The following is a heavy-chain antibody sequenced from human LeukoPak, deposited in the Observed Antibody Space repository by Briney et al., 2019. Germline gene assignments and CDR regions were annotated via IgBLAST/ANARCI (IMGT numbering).Heavy chain of an antibody. D-gene: IGHD6-13*01. CDR2: ISAGADST. V-gene: IGHV3-23*01. Sequence: GGSLRLSCAASTFTFSSYAMSWVRQAPGKGLEWVSAISAGADSTYYADSVQGRFTISRDNSKNTLYLQMNSLRAEDTAVYYCARVTGDRIAAGKDYIDVWGKGTTVTVSS. CDR3: ARVTGDRIAAGKDYIDV. J-gene: IGHJ6*03. CDR1: TFTFSSYA.